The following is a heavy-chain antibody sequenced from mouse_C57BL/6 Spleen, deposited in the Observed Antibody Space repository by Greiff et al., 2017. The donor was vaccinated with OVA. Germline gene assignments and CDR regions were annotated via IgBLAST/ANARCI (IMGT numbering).Heavy chain of an antibody. D-gene: IGHD3-3*01. CDR2: ISNGGGST. CDR3: ARHRAGDAMDY. Sequence: EVKLMESGGGLVQPGGSLKLSCAASGFTFSDYYMYWVRKTPEKRLEWVAYISNGGGSTYYPDTVKGRFTISRDNAKNTLYLQMSRLKSEDTAMYYCARHRAGDAMDYWGQGTSVTVSS. J-gene: IGHJ4*01. V-gene: IGHV5-12*01. CDR1: GFTFSDYY.